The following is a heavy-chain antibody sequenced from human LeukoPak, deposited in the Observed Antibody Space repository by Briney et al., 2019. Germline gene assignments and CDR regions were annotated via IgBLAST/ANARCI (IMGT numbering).Heavy chain of an antibody. CDR3: ARHAGADYSSWNYFDY. J-gene: IGHJ4*02. V-gene: IGHV4-34*01. CDR1: GGSFSDYY. CDR2: LNHGGST. D-gene: IGHD6-13*01. Sequence: ETLSLTCAVYGGSFSDYYWSWIRQPPGKGLEWIGELNHGGSTNYNPSLKSRVTISVDTSKNQFSLKLSSVTAADTAVYYCARHAGADYSSWNYFDYWGQGTLVTVSS.